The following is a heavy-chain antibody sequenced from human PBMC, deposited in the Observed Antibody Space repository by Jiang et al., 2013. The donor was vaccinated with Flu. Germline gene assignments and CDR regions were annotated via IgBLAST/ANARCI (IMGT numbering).Heavy chain of an antibody. D-gene: IGHD6-19*01. CDR2: MNPNSGNT. V-gene: IGHV1-8*02. CDR3: AKGIAVAGTGGNAFDI. J-gene: IGHJ3*02. Sequence: GAEVKKPGASVKVSCKASGYTFTSYDINWVRQATGQGLEWMGWMNPNSGNTGYAQKFQGRVTMTRNTSVSTAYMELSSLRSEDTAVYYCAKGIAVAGTGGNAFDIWGQGTMVTVSS. CDR1: GYTFTSYD.